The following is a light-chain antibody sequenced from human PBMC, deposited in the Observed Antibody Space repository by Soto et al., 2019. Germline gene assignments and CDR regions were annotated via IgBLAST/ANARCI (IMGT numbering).Light chain of an antibody. Sequence: EIELTQSPATLSLSPGDRATLSCRASQSVENFLAWYQQKRGQAPRLLIFDVSTRAPGIPPRFSGSGSGTDFTLTISRLEPEDFAFYYCQQRRTWPLTFGGGTRVDFK. J-gene: IGKJ4*01. CDR1: QSVENF. V-gene: IGKV3-11*01. CDR2: DVS. CDR3: QQRRTWPLT.